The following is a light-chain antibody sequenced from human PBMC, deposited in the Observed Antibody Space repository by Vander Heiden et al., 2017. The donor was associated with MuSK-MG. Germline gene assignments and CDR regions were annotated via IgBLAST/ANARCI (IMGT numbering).Light chain of an antibody. CDR2: WAS. V-gene: IGKV4-1*01. J-gene: IGKJ1*01. CDR3: QQVDNVPRT. Sequence: DIVMTQSPDSLAVSLGERATINCKSSQSVLHSSNNKNYLAWYQQKPRQPPKLLIYWASSRESGVPDRFSGSGSGTDFTLTISSLQAEDVAVYYCQQVDNVPRTFGQGTKVEIK. CDR1: QSVLHSSNNKNY.